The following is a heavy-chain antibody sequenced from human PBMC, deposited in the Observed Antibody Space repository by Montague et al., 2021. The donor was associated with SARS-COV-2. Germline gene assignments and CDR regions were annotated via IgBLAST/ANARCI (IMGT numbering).Heavy chain of an antibody. CDR3: AAYSVGLGGRGY. V-gene: IGHV4-4*07. J-gene: IGHJ4*02. D-gene: IGHD3-16*01. CDR1: GGFTNDNYR. Sequence: SETLSLTGTVTGGFTNDNYRWSWMRQSPGKGLEWIGLNGYSDFSPSLWGRVTISVDPYRNQFSLKLTSVAAADTAVYYCAAYSVGLGGRGYWGQGTLVTVSS. CDR2: NGYS.